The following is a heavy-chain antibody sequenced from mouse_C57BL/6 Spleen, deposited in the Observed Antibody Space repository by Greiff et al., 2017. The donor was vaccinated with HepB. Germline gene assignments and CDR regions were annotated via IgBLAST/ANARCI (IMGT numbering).Heavy chain of an antibody. CDR3: ARDYGREYYFDY. V-gene: IGHV1-80*01. CDR1: GYAFSSYW. J-gene: IGHJ2*01. D-gene: IGHD1-1*01. Sequence: VKLMESGAELVKPGASVKISCKASGYAFSSYWMNWVKQRPGKGLEWIGQIYPGDGDTNYNGKFKGKATLTADKSSSTAYMQLSSLTSEDSAVYFCARDYGREYYFDYWGQGTTLTVSS. CDR2: IYPGDGDT.